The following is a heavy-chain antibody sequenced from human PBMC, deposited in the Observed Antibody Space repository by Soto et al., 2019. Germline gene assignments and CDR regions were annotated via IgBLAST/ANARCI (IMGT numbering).Heavy chain of an antibody. CDR1: GITFSSHA. CDR2: ISRSGGNT. J-gene: IGHJ4*02. D-gene: IGHD2-2*01. CDR3: GKVGEKDDVLEPAAQPCFDY. V-gene: IGHV3-23*01. Sequence: EVQLLESAGGLVQPGGSLRLSCAASGITFSSHAMSWVRQAPGKGLEWVSSISRSGGNTYYADSVKGRFTISRDNSKNTLYLQMHAQRADATATHFCGKVGEKDDVLEPAAQPCFDYGGQGTLVTVSS.